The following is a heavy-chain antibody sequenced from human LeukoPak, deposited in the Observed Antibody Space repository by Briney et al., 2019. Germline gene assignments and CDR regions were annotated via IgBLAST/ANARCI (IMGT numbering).Heavy chain of an antibody. J-gene: IGHJ4*02. V-gene: IGHV4-34*01. CDR3: ARGGFYCGGDCYVDY. CDR2: TNHSGST. Sequence: SETLSLTCAVYGGSFIPHYWSWIRQPPGKGLEWIGETNHSGSTNYNPSLKSRVTISVNTSKNQFSLKLSSVTAADTAVYYCARGGFYCGGDCYVDYWGQGTLVTVSS. D-gene: IGHD2-21*02. CDR1: GGSFIPHY.